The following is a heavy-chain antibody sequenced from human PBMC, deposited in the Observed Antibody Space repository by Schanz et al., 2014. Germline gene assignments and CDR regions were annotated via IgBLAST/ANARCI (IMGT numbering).Heavy chain of an antibody. CDR1: GGSFSGYY. CDR2: INHGGST. CDR3: ASPSGYSDYGTYFDF. Sequence: QVQLQQWGAGLLKPSETLSLTCGVFGGSFSGYYWSWIRQPPGKGLEWIAEINHGGSTNYNPSLKSRVTISVDTSKNQFSLKLRSVTAADTAVYYCASPSGYSDYGTYFDFWGQGTLVTVSS. J-gene: IGHJ4*02. D-gene: IGHD5-12*01. V-gene: IGHV4-34*01.